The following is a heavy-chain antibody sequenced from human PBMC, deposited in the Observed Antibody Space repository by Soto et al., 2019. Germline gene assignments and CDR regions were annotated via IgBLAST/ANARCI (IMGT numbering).Heavy chain of an antibody. D-gene: IGHD6-6*01. Sequence: PGGSLRLSCAASGFTFSSYWMSSARQATGKGLEWVANIKQDGSEKYYVDSVKGRFTISRDNAKNSLYLQNNSLRAEDTAVYYCARTRSIAADYWGQGTLVTVSS. CDR2: IKQDGSEK. CDR3: ARTRSIAADY. J-gene: IGHJ4*02. CDR1: GFTFSSYW. V-gene: IGHV3-7*03.